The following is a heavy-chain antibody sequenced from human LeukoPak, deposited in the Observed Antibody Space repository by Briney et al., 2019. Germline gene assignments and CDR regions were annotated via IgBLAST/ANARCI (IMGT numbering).Heavy chain of an antibody. J-gene: IGHJ4*02. CDR2: IKSKSVGGTT. Sequence: GGSLRLSWAASGFSVTNAWMNWVRQAPGQGLEWIGRIKSKSVGGTTDYAAHVKGRFTISRDDSKNTVYLQMNSLQTEDTAVYFCTTVASAWYVDYWGRGTLVTVSS. V-gene: IGHV3-15*01. D-gene: IGHD2-2*01. CDR1: GFSVTNAW. CDR3: TTVASAWYVDY.